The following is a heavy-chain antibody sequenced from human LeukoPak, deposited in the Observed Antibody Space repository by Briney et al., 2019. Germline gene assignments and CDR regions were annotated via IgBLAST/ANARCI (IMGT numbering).Heavy chain of an antibody. V-gene: IGHV3-48*03. CDR2: ISSSGSTI. CDR3: ARAPAYDSSGYIALIDY. CDR1: GFTFSSYE. Sequence: PGGSLRLSCAASGFTFSSYEMNWVRQAPGKGLEWVSYISSSGSTIYYADSVKGRFTISRDNAKNSLYLQMNSLRAEDTAVYYCARAPAYDSSGYIALIDYWGQGTLVTVSS. J-gene: IGHJ4*02. D-gene: IGHD3-22*01.